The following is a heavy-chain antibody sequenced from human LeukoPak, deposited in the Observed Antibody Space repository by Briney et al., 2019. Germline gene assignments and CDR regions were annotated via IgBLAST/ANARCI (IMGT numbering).Heavy chain of an antibody. V-gene: IGHV3-20*04. CDR3: ARLKDCSSTSCHRPYYYYYYMDV. CDR1: GFTFDDYG. Sequence: PGGSLRLSCAASGFTFDDYGMSWVRQAPGKGLEWVSGINWNGGSTGYADSVKGRFTISRDNAKNSLYLQMNSLRAEDTALYYCARLKDCSSTSCHRPYYYYYYMDVWGKGTTVTVSS. CDR2: INWNGGST. D-gene: IGHD2-2*01. J-gene: IGHJ6*03.